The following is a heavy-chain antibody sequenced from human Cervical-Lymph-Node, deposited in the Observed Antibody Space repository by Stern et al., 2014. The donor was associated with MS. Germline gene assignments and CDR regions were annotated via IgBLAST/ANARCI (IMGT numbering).Heavy chain of an antibody. Sequence: QLQLQESGPRLVTPSETLSLTCTVSGGSINNNAYYWGWIRQPPGKGLEWIGSVLSSGNPYYNPSLKSRATVSVDTSKIQFSLKLMSVTAADTAVYYCAKIHRAFANQGHWGQGVLVTVSS. CDR1: GGSINNNAYY. J-gene: IGHJ1*01. CDR2: VLSSGNP. CDR3: AKIHRAFANQGH. D-gene: IGHD3-16*01. V-gene: IGHV4-39*01.